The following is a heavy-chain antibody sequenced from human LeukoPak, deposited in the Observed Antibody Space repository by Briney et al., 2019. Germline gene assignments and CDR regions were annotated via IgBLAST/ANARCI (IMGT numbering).Heavy chain of an antibody. CDR3: ARRAVDNSYYYYMDV. CDR1: GYTFTSYD. CDR2: MNPKSGNT. J-gene: IGHJ6*03. D-gene: IGHD6-19*01. V-gene: IGHV1-8*03. Sequence: ASVKVSCKASGYTFTSYDINWVRQVTGQGLEWMGWMNPKSGNTGYAQKVQGRVSITRNTSISTAYMEVSRLRYEDTAVYYCARRAVDNSYYYYMDVWGKGTTVTVSS.